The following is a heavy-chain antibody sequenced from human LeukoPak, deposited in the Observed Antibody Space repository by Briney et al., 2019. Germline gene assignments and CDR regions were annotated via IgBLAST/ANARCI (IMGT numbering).Heavy chain of an antibody. CDR1: GGIFSSYV. CDR3: ARDRVYYYYMDV. CDR2: TIPIFGTV. J-gene: IGHJ6*03. Sequence: WASVKVSCKASGGIFSSYVISWVRQAPGQGLEWMGGTIPIFGTVNYAQKFQGRVTITADKSTSTAYMELSSLRSEDTAVYYCARDRVYYYYMDVWGKGTTVSVSS. D-gene: IGHD3-10*01. V-gene: IGHV1-69*06.